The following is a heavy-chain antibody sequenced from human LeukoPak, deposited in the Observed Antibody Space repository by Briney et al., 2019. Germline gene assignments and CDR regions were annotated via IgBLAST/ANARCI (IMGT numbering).Heavy chain of an antibody. Sequence: ASVKVSCKASGGTFSSYAISWVRQAPGQGLEWMGGIIPIFGTANYAQKFQGRVTITADESTSTAYMELSSLRSEDTAVYYCARDSGEMATIPGGFDYYGMDVWGQGTTVTVSS. CDR2: IIPIFGTA. CDR1: GGTFSSYA. CDR3: ARDSGEMATIPGGFDYYGMDV. J-gene: IGHJ6*02. V-gene: IGHV1-69*13. D-gene: IGHD5-24*01.